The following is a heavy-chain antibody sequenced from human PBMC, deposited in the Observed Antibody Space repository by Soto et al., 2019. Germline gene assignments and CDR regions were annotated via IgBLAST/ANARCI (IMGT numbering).Heavy chain of an antibody. CDR3: AKDLVVVPAAMRDYYYGMDV. J-gene: IGHJ6*02. CDR1: GFTFSSYG. D-gene: IGHD2-2*01. V-gene: IGHV3-30*18. Sequence: QVQLVESGGGVVQPGRSLRLSCAASGFTFSSYGMHWVRQAPGKGLAWVAVISYDGSNKYYADSVKGRFTISRDNSKNTLYLQMNSLRAEDTAVYYCAKDLVVVPAAMRDYYYGMDVWGQGTTVTVSS. CDR2: ISYDGSNK.